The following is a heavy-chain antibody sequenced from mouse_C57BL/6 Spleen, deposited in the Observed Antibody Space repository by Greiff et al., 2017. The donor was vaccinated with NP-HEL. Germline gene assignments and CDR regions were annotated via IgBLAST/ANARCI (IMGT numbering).Heavy chain of an antibody. J-gene: IGHJ4*01. CDR2: IRSKSSNYAT. CDR1: GFTFNTYA. D-gene: IGHD1-1*01. V-gene: IGHV10-3*01. Sequence: EVQRVESGGGLVQPKGSLKLSCAASGFTFNTYAMHWVRQAPGKGLEWVARIRSKSSNYATYYADSVKDRFTISRDDSQSMLYLQMNNLKTEDTAMYYCVREIPYYYGKEDYYAMDYWGQGTSVTVSS. CDR3: VREIPYYYGKEDYYAMDY.